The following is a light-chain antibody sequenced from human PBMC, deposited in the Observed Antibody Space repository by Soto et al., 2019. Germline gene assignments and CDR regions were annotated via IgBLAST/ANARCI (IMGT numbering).Light chain of an antibody. CDR3: MQGTHWPPT. J-gene: IGKJ1*01. Sequence: DVVMTQSPLSLPVALGQPASISCRSSQSLAYSDGNSNLNWFLQRPGQSPRRLIYRVSNRDSGVPDRFSGSGSGTDFTLIICRVEAEDVGVYYCMQGTHWPPTFGQGTKV. V-gene: IGKV2-30*01. CDR2: RVS. CDR1: QSLAYSDGNSN.